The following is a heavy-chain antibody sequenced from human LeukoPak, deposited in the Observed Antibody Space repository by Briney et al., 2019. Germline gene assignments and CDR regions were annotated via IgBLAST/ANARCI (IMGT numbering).Heavy chain of an antibody. Sequence: PGGSLRLSCAASGFIVSSNYMSWVRQAPGKGLEWVSVIYSGGSTYYADSVKGRFTISRDNSKNTLYLQMNSLRAEDTAVYYCARDQTSDYYYYMDVWGKGTTVTVSS. CDR1: GFIVSSNY. V-gene: IGHV3-66*01. CDR2: IYSGGST. CDR3: ARDQTSDYYYYMDV. J-gene: IGHJ6*03.